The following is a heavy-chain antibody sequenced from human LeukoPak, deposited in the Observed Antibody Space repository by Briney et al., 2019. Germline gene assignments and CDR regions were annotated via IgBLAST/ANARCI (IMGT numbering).Heavy chain of an antibody. J-gene: IGHJ4*02. D-gene: IGHD3-9*01. V-gene: IGHV3-15*01. Sequence: GGSLRLSCATSGFDFNVAWLSWVRQAPGGGLEWVARIKSKASGGTTDYAAPVQGRFTISRDDSQKPLYLQMNSLKIEDTAMYYCTGTGYYDSGQGTLVTVSS. CDR1: GFDFNVAW. CDR2: IKSKASGGTT. CDR3: TGTGYYD.